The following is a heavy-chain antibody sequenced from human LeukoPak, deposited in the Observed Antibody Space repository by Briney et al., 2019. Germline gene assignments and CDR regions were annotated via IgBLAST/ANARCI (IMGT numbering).Heavy chain of an antibody. CDR2: INPNSGGT. CDR3: ARAYGDYRSFDY. D-gene: IGHD4-17*01. CDR1: EYTFTSYY. Sequence: ASVKVSCKASEYTFTSYYMHWMRQAPGQGLEWVGWINPNSGGTSYAQKFQGRVTMTRDTSISTAYMDLSRLRSDDTAVYYCARAYGDYRSFDYWGQGTLVTVSS. V-gene: IGHV1-2*02. J-gene: IGHJ4*02.